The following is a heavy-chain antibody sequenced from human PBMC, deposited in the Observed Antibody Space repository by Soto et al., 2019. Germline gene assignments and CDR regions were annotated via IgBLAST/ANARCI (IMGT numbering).Heavy chain of an antibody. V-gene: IGHV3-23*01. D-gene: IGHD1-20*01. CDR1: GFTFSSYA. Sequence: GGSLRLSCAASGFTFSSYAMSWVRQAPGKGLEWVSAISGSGGSTYYADSVKGRFTIPRDNSKNTLYLQMNSLRAEDTAVYYCAKDSRIKNYYYYYMDVWGKGTTVTVS. CDR3: AKDSRIKNYYYYYMDV. CDR2: ISGSGGST. J-gene: IGHJ6*03.